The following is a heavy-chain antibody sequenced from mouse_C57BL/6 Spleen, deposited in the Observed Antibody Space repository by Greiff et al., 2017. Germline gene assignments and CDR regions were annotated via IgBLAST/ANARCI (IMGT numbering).Heavy chain of an antibody. V-gene: IGHV3-6*01. Sequence: EVKLVESGPGLVKPSQSLSLTCSVTGYSITSGYYWNWIRQFPGNKLEWMGYISYDGSNNYNPSLKNRISITRDTSKNQFFLKLNSVTTEDTATYYCGYGSSYEGWFAYWGQGTLVTVSA. CDR2: ISYDGSN. CDR1: GYSITSGYY. D-gene: IGHD1-1*01. J-gene: IGHJ3*01. CDR3: GYGSSYEGWFAY.